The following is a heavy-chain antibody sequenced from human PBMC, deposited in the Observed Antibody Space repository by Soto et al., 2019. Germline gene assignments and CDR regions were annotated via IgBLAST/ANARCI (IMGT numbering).Heavy chain of an antibody. CDR1: GFTVSSNY. Sequence: PGGSLRLSCAASGFTVSSNYMSWVRQAPGKGLEWVSVIYSGGSTYYADSVKGRFTISIDNSKNTLYLQMNSLRAEDTAVYYCARDRGPPRSYYGMDVWGQGTTVTVSS. CDR2: IYSGGST. V-gene: IGHV3-53*01. D-gene: IGHD1-26*01. CDR3: ARDRGPPRSYYGMDV. J-gene: IGHJ6*02.